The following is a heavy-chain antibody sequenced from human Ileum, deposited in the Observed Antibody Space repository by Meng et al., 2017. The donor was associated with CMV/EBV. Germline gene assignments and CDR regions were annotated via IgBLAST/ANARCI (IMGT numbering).Heavy chain of an antibody. V-gene: IGHV3-11*04. Sequence: GESLKISCATSGFTFSDYYMSWIRHAPGKGLEWAAYINSGGGTIYAESVKGRFTISRDNAKTSLYLQMNSLRGEDTAVYYCAREARYSGDSCTSSAMDVWGQGTTVTVSS. CDR1: GFTFSDYY. CDR2: INSGGGTI. J-gene: IGHJ6*02. D-gene: IGHD2-2*01. CDR3: AREARYSGDSCTSSAMDV.